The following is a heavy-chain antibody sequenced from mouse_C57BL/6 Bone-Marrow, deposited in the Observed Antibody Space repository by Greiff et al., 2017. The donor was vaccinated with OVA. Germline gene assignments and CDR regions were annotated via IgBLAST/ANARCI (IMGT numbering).Heavy chain of an antibody. CDR3: ARRDDYDTFAY. D-gene: IGHD2-4*01. Sequence: EVNLVESGGGLVKPGGSLKLSCAASGFTFSSYTMSWVRQTPEKRLEWVATISGGGGNTYYPDSVKGRFTISRDNAKNTLYLQMSSLRSEDTALYYCARRDDYDTFAYWGQGTLVTVSA. CDR2: ISGGGGNT. V-gene: IGHV5-9*01. J-gene: IGHJ3*01. CDR1: GFTFSSYT.